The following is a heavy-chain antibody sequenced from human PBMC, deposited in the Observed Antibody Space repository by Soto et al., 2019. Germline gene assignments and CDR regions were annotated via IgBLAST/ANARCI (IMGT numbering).Heavy chain of an antibody. J-gene: IGHJ4*02. CDR3: ARGKYDFWSGYPKNFDY. Sequence: ASVKVSCKASGYTFTSYAMHWVRQAPGQRLEWMGWINAGNGNTKYSQKFQGRVTITRDTSASTAYMELSSLRSEDTAVYYCARGKYDFWSGYPKNFDYWGQGTLVTVSS. CDR1: GYTFTSYA. V-gene: IGHV1-3*01. D-gene: IGHD3-3*01. CDR2: INAGNGNT.